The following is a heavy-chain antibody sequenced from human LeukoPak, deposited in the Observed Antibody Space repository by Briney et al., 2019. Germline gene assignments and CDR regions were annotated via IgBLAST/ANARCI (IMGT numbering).Heavy chain of an antibody. Sequence: ASVKVSCKASGYTFTSYYMHWVRQAPGQGLEWMGVFIPILSTANSTQKFHDRLTITADISTNTAYMELSSLRSEDTAVYFCAAIPVFGVVLHQEPVWGKGTTVTVSS. CDR3: AAIPVFGVVLHQEPV. J-gene: IGHJ6*04. CDR2: FIPILSTA. CDR1: GYTFTSYY. D-gene: IGHD3-3*01. V-gene: IGHV1-69*10.